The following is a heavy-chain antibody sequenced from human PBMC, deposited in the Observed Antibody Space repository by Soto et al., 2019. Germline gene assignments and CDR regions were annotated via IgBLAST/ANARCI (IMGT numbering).Heavy chain of an antibody. V-gene: IGHV3-30-3*01. CDR1: GFTFSSYA. D-gene: IGHD2-21*02. J-gene: IGHJ3*02. CDR2: ISYDGGNK. CDR3: TVTRDAFDI. Sequence: QVQLVESGGGVVQPGRSLRLSCAASGFTFSSYAMHWVRQAPGKGLEWVAVISYDGGNKYYADSVKGRFTISRDNSKNTLYLQTNSLRAEDTAVYYSTVTRDAFDIWGQETMFPVSS.